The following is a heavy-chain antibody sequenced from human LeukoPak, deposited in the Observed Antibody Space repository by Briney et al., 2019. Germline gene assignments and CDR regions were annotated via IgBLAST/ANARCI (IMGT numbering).Heavy chain of an antibody. CDR1: GYTFTGYY. CDR3: ARVGYCSDTSCSSYYFDY. D-gene: IGHD2-2*03. J-gene: IGHJ4*02. CDR2: ISPNSGGT. Sequence: GASVKVSCKASGYTFTGYYMHWVRQAPGQGLEWMGWISPNSGGTNYAQKFQGRVTMTRDTSISTAYMELSRLRSDDTAVYYCARVGYCSDTSCSSYYFDYWGQGTLVTVSS. V-gene: IGHV1-2*02.